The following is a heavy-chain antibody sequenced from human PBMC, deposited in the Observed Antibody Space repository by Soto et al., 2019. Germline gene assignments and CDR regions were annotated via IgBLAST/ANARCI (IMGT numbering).Heavy chain of an antibody. CDR1: GGSISSGGYS. Sequence: QLQLQESGSGLVKPSQTLSLTCAVSGGSISSGGYSWSWIRQPPGKGLEWIGYIYHSGSTYYNPFLKSRVTISVDRSKNQFSLKLSSVTAADTAVYYWARSAVTTLNNFDYWGQGTLVTVSS. CDR3: ARSAVTTLNNFDY. J-gene: IGHJ4*02. D-gene: IGHD4-17*01. V-gene: IGHV4-30-2*01. CDR2: IYHSGST.